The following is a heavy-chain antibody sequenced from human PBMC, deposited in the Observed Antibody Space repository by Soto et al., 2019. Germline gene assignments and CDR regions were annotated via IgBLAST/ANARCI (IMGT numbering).Heavy chain of an antibody. J-gene: IGHJ4*02. CDR3: ARGQGNSGYDPLDF. V-gene: IGHV1-3*01. D-gene: IGHD5-12*01. CDR1: GYTFTSYT. CDR2: INAGNGNT. Sequence: ASVKVSCKASGYTFTSYTMHWVREAPGQRLEWMGWINAGNGNTKYSQKLQGRVTITRDTSASTVFIELSSLTSEDTALYYCARGQGNSGYDPLDFWGLGTLVTVS.